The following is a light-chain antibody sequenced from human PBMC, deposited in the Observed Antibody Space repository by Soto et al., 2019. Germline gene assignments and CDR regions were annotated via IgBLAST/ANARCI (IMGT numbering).Light chain of an antibody. J-gene: IGKJ1*01. V-gene: IGKV3-15*01. CDR3: QQYNNWPPWT. CDR1: QSVSRN. CDR2: GAS. Sequence: EILITQSPATLSLSPGERATLSCRASQSVSRNLAWYQQKPGQAPRLLFYGASTRATGIPGRFSGSGSGTEFTLTISSLQSEDFAVYYCQQYNNWPPWTFGQGTKVDIK.